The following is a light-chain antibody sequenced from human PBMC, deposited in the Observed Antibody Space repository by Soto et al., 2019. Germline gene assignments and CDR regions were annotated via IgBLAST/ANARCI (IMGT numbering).Light chain of an antibody. CDR2: EVN. V-gene: IGLV2-14*01. Sequence: QSALTQPASVSGTPEQTITISSTVASGDSTYYYFVSWYQQHPGKAPKLLIYEVNNRPSGVSHRFSGSKSGNMASLTISGLQAEDEADYYCSSYTRGTQFFGTGTKVT. CDR3: SSYTRGTQF. J-gene: IGLJ1*01. CDR1: SGDSTYYYF.